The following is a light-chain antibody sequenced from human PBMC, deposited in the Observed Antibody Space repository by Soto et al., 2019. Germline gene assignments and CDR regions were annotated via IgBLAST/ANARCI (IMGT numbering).Light chain of an antibody. Sequence: QLVLTQPASVSGSPGQSITISCTGTSSDVGGYNYVSWYQQHPGKAPKLMIYDVTYRPSGVSNRFSGSKSGNTASLTISGLQAEDEADYYCISYTRSSTYVFGTGTKVTVL. J-gene: IGLJ1*01. CDR2: DVT. CDR3: ISYTRSSTYV. CDR1: SSDVGGYNY. V-gene: IGLV2-14*03.